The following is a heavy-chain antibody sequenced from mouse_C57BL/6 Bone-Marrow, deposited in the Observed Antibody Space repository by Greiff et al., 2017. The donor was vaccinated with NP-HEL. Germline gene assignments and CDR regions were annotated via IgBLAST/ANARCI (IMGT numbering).Heavy chain of an antibody. J-gene: IGHJ2*01. CDR2: IDPEDGDT. CDR1: GFNIKDYY. V-gene: IGHV14-1*01. Sequence: EVQLQQSGAELVRPGASVKLSCTASGFNIKDYYMHWVKQRPEQGLEWIGRIDPEDGDTEYAPKFQGEATMTADTSSNTASLQLSSLTSEDTAVYYCTTIFSYYYGSSYDDYWGQGTTLTVSS. D-gene: IGHD1-1*01. CDR3: TTIFSYYYGSSYDDY.